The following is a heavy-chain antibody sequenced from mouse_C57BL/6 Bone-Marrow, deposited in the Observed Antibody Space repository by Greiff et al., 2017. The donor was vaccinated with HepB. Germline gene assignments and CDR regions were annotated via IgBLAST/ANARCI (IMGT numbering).Heavy chain of an antibody. Sequence: VKLQESGAELARPGASVKLSCKASGYTFTSYGISWVKQRTGQGLEWIGEIYPRSGNTYYNEKFKGKATLTADKSSSTAYMELRSLTSEDSAVYFCARSTTVPVAMDYWGQGTSVTVSS. CDR3: ARSTTVPVAMDY. V-gene: IGHV1-81*01. D-gene: IGHD1-1*01. CDR2: IYPRSGNT. J-gene: IGHJ4*01. CDR1: GYTFTSYG.